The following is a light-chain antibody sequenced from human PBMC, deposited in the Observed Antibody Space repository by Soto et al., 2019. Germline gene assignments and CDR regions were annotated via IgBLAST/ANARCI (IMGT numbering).Light chain of an antibody. CDR2: KAS. Sequence: IQMTQSPSTLSASVGDRVSITCRASQTINNLMAWYQQKPGKAPKLLIYKASTLKSGVPSRFSGSGSGTEFTLTISSLQPDDFATYYCQHYNSYSEAFGQGTKVDIK. CDR3: QHYNSYSEA. CDR1: QTINNL. J-gene: IGKJ1*01. V-gene: IGKV1-5*03.